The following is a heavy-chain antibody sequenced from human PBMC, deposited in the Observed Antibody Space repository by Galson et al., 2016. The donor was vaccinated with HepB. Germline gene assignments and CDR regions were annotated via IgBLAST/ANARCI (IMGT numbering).Heavy chain of an antibody. Sequence: SLRLSCAASGFTLSDFSMNRVRQAPGKGLEWVSSISSGSRDIYYADSVKGRFTISRDNAKNSLYLQMNSLRAEDTAVYYCARDRSNYDFWSGYMPDYYFDYWGQGTLVTVSS. V-gene: IGHV3-21*01. J-gene: IGHJ4*02. CDR3: ARDRSNYDFWSGYMPDYYFDY. CDR2: ISSGSRDI. D-gene: IGHD3-3*01. CDR1: GFTLSDFS.